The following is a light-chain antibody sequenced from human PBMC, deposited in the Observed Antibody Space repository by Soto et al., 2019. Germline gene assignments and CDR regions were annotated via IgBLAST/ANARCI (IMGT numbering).Light chain of an antibody. Sequence: QSALAQPPSASGSPGQSVAISCTGTSSDVGGYNYVSWYQQHPSKAPKLMIYEVNKRPSGVPDRFSGSKSGNTASLTVSGLQAEDEADYYCSSYGGSSNVFGTGTKVTVL. CDR1: SSDVGGYNY. CDR2: EVN. CDR3: SSYGGSSNV. V-gene: IGLV2-8*01. J-gene: IGLJ1*01.